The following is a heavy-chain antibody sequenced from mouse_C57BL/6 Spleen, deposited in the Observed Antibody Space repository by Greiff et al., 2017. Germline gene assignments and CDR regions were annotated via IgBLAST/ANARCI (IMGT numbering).Heavy chain of an antibody. Sequence: QVQLKQPGAELVKPGASVQMSCKASGYTFTSYWITWVKQRPGQGLEWIGDIYPGSGSTNYNEKFKSKATLTVDTSSSTAYMQLSSLTSEDSAVYYCAREGYYGSSKDFDYWGQGTTLTVSS. CDR3: AREGYYGSSKDFDY. CDR1: GYTFTSYW. D-gene: IGHD1-1*01. V-gene: IGHV1-55*01. J-gene: IGHJ2*01. CDR2: IYPGSGST.